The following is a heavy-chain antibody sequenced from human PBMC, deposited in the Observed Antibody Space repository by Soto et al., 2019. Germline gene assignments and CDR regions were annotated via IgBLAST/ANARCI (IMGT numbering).Heavy chain of an antibody. CDR3: ARSIRGPRRFNGMDV. CDR1: GFSLTSPGMC. CDR2: VERDDDDK. V-gene: IGHV2-70*13. D-gene: IGHD1-20*01. J-gene: IGHJ6*02. Sequence: SGPTLVNPTETLTVTCTFSGFSLTSPGMCVSWIRQSPGKALEWLALVERDDDDKYYSTSLKTRLTISKDTRKNQVVLTMANMDPADTATYYCARSIRGPRRFNGMDVWGQGTTVTVSS.